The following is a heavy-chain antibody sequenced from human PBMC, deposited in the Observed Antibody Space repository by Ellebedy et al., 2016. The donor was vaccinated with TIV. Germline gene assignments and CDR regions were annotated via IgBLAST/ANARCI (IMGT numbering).Heavy chain of an antibody. D-gene: IGHD4-23*01. V-gene: IGHV3-23*01. J-gene: IGHJ3*01. CDR1: GLTFSSHA. CDR3: ARDPVGVGPAFDV. Sequence: GESLKISCAASGLTFSSHAMSWVRQAPGEGLEWVSSITESGGNTYYADSVKGRFTISRDNSKDTLFLQMNSLRAEDTAIYFRARDPVGVGPAFDVWGQGTMVTVSS. CDR2: ITESGGNT.